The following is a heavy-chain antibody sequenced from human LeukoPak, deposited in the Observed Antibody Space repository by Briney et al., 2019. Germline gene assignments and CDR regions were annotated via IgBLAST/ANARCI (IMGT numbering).Heavy chain of an antibody. V-gene: IGHV3-66*01. CDR3: ARGGPHDYGDYVPLDY. CDR2: IYSGGST. Sequence: RGSLRLSCAASGFTVSSNYMSWVRQAPGKGLEWVSVIYSGGSTYYADSVKGRFTISRDNSKNTLYLQMNSLRAEDTAVYYCARGGPHDYGDYVPLDYWGQGTLVTVSS. J-gene: IGHJ4*02. D-gene: IGHD4-17*01. CDR1: GFTVSSNY.